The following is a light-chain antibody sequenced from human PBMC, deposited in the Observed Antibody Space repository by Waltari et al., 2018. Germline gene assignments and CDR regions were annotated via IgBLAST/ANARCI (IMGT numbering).Light chain of an antibody. V-gene: IGKV4-1*01. CDR2: WAS. CDR1: QSVLYSSNNKNY. CDR3: QQYYSPPYT. Sequence: DIVMTQSPDSLAVSLGERATINCKSSQSVLYSSNNKNYLAWYQQKPGQPPNLRIYWASTREPVVPDRFSGSGSGTDFTRTISGLQAEDVAVYYCQQYYSPPYTFGQGTKLEIK. J-gene: IGKJ2*01.